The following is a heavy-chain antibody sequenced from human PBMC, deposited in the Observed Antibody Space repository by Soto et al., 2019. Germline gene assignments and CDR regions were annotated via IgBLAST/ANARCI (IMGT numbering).Heavy chain of an antibody. D-gene: IGHD1-26*01. Sequence: SETLSLTCTVSTASINSGGRYWSWVRQHPGKGLEWIGYIYYSGSTYYNPSLMSRVSISIDTSKNQFSLKLSSVTAADTAVYYCARQSNGSDTDYFDFWGQGTMITVSS. V-gene: IGHV4-31*03. CDR3: ARQSNGSDTDYFDF. CDR1: TASINSGGRY. J-gene: IGHJ4*02. CDR2: IYYSGST.